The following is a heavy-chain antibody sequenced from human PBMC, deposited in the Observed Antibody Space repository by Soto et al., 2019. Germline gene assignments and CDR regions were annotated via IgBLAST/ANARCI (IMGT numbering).Heavy chain of an antibody. V-gene: IGHV4-39*01. D-gene: IGHD3-16*01. CDR2: INYDGRT. Sequence: ASETLSLSCIVSGGSISSGTYYWGWIRQPPGKGLEWIATINYDGRTYYNPPLNRRVTISVGTSKNQFSLKLFSVTAADTAVYFCAKTSGTDNLFLFNHWGQGTLVTVSS. J-gene: IGHJ4*02. CDR3: AKTSGTDNLFLFNH. CDR1: GGSISSGTYY.